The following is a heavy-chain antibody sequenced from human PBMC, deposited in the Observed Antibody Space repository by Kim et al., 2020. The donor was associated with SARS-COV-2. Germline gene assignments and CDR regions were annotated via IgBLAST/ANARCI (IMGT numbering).Heavy chain of an antibody. Sequence: SETLSLTCTVSGDSVSSSAYFWGWIRQPPGEGLEWIGTVYYSGSTYRKPSLKSRVTMSVDTSKNQFSLKLSAVTAADTAVYYCARQRVAEAGDDWFDPWGPGTLVTVSS. CDR3: ARQRVAEAGDDWFDP. V-gene: IGHV4-39*01. CDR2: VYYSGST. CDR1: GDSVSSSAYF. J-gene: IGHJ5*02. D-gene: IGHD6-13*01.